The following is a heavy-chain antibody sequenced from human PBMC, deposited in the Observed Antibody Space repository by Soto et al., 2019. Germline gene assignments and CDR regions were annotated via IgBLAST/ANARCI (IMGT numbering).Heavy chain of an antibody. Sequence: QVQLVQSGAEVKKPGSSVKVSCKASGGTFSSYAISWVRQAPGQGLEWMGGIIPIFGTANYAQKFQGRVTITADESTSTAYMELSSLRSEDMAVYYCARGGAGRQWLTPLYYYGMDVWGQGTTVTVSS. V-gene: IGHV1-69*12. J-gene: IGHJ6*02. CDR2: IIPIFGTA. CDR3: ARGGAGRQWLTPLYYYGMDV. D-gene: IGHD6-19*01. CDR1: GGTFSSYA.